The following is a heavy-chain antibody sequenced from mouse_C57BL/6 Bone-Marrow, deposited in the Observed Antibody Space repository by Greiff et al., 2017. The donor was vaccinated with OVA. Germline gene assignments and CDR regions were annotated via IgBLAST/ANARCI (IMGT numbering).Heavy chain of an antibody. J-gene: IGHJ4*01. Sequence: EVKLMESGGDLVKPGGSLKLSCAASGFTFSSYGMSWVRQTPDKRLEWVATISSGGSYTYYPDSVKGRFTISRDNAKNTLYLQMSSLKSEDTAMYYCARRFLYYYAMDYWGQGTSVTVSS. V-gene: IGHV5-6*02. CDR1: GFTFSSYG. CDR2: ISSGGSYT. D-gene: IGHD2-3*01. CDR3: ARRFLYYYAMDY.